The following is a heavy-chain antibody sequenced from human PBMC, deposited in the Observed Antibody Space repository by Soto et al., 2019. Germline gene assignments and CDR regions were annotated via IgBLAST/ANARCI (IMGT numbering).Heavy chain of an antibody. CDR3: ARHFTGYRSGRYVYFDY. D-gene: IGHD6-19*01. J-gene: IGHJ4*02. Sequence: PSETLSLTCTVSGGSISSSSYYWGWIRQPPGKGLEWIGSIYYSGSTYYNPSLKSRVTISVDTSKNQFSLKLSSVTAADTAVYYCARHFTGYRSGRYVYFDYWGQGTLVTVSS. CDR1: GGSISSSSYY. V-gene: IGHV4-39*01. CDR2: IYYSGST.